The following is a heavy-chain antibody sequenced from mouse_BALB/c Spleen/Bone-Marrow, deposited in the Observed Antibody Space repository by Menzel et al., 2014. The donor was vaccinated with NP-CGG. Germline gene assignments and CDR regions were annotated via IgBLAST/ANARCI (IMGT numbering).Heavy chain of an antibody. Sequence: EVQLVESGGGLVQPGGSLNLSCATSGFTFRDYYMYWVRQTPEKRLEWVAYISNGGGSTYYPDTVKGRFTISRDNAKNTLYLQMSRLKSEDTAMYYCARQGTLDYWGQGTSVTVSS. CDR3: ARQGTLDY. V-gene: IGHV5-12*02. J-gene: IGHJ4*01. CDR1: GFTFRDYY. CDR2: ISNGGGST.